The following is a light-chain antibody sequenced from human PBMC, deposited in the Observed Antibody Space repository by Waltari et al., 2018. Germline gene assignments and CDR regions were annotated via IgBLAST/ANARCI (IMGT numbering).Light chain of an antibody. CDR3: QQYASSPLT. Sequence: EIVLTQSPVTLSLSPGERATPPCRASQSVSSSYLAWYQQKPCQAPRLLIYGASRRATGIPDRFSGSGSGTDFTLTISRLEPEDFAVYYCQQYASSPLTFGGGTKVEIK. CDR1: QSVSSSY. V-gene: IGKV3-20*01. CDR2: GAS. J-gene: IGKJ4*01.